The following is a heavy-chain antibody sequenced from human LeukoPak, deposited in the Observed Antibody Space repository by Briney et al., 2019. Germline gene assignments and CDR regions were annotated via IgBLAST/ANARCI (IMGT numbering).Heavy chain of an antibody. CDR3: ARVRSSATEDCFDH. CDR2: IYYSGST. D-gene: IGHD3-10*01. CDR1: GGSISSGDYY. J-gene: IGHJ4*02. Sequence: SETLSLTCTVSGGSISSGDYYWSWIRQPPGKGLEWIGSIYYSGSTYYKSSLKSRVTISVDTSKNQFSLKLSSVTAADTAVYHCARVRSSATEDCFDHWGQGTLVTVSS. V-gene: IGHV4-39*07.